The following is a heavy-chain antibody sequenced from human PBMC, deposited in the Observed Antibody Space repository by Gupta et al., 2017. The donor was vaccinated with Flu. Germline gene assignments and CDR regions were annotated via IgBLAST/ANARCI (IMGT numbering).Heavy chain of an antibody. V-gene: IGHV1-69*01. J-gene: IGHJ1*01. D-gene: IGHD3-22*01. CDR2: IIPMYNTG. CDR1: GGTSTGYA. CDR3: ARGRYFYDSSGYYES. Sequence: QVQLVQSGAEVKKPGYSVKVTCKVSGGTSTGYAVSWVRQAPGHGLEWMGGIIPMYNTGNYAQRFRGRVTITADASTNTVYMELSSLRSEDTAVYYCARGRYFYDSSGYYESWGQGTLVTVSS.